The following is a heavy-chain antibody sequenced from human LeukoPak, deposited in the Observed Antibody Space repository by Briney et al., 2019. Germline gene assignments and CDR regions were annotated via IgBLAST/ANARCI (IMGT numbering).Heavy chain of an antibody. CDR2: IRTKPYGGAT. CDR3: SRMIPGMDV. V-gene: IGHV3-49*04. D-gene: IGHD3-16*01. Sequence: GGSLRLSCAASGFSFGDFAMSWVRQAPGKGLEWVGLIRTKPYGGATEYAASVRGRFTVSRDDSKSIANLQMNSLKTEDTAVYYCSRMIPGMDVWGQGTTVTVSS. J-gene: IGHJ6*02. CDR1: GFSFGDFA.